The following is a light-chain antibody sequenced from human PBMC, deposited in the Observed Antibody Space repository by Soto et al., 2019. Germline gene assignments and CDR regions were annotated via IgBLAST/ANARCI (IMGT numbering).Light chain of an antibody. V-gene: IGKV3-15*01. J-gene: IGKJ4*01. Sequence: EIVMTQSPATLSVSPGERATVSCRASQSVRSNLAWYQQKPGQAPRLVIFGASTRAAGIPDRFTGSGSGTEFTLTISSLQSEDLAVYDCQQYNTWPRSFGGGTKVEIK. CDR3: QQYNTWPRS. CDR2: GAS. CDR1: QSVRSN.